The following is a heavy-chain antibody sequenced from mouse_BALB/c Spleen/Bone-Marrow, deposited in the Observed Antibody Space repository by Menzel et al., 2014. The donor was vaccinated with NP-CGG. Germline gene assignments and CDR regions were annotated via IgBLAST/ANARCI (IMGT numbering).Heavy chain of an antibody. V-gene: IGHV4-1*02. D-gene: IGHD1-2*01. J-gene: IGHJ1*01. Sequence: EVQGVESGGGLVQPGGSLKLSCAASGFDFSRYWMTWVRQAPGKGLEWIGEINPDSGTINYTPSLKGKFIISRDNAKNTLYLQMSKVRSEDTALYYCARPGYYGYQDVWGAGTTVTVSS. CDR2: INPDSGTI. CDR1: GFDFSRYW. CDR3: ARPGYYGYQDV.